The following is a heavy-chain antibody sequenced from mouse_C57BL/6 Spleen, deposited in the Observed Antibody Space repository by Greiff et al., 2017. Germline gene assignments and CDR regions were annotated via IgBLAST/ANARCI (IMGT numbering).Heavy chain of an antibody. V-gene: IGHV1-76*01. CDR3: ARQTGGFAY. J-gene: IGHJ3*01. CDR2: IYPGSGNT. CDR1: GYTFTDYY. Sequence: QVQLKESGAELVRPGASVKLSCKASGYTFTDYYINWVKQRPGQGLEWIARIYPGSGNTYYNEKFKGKATLTAEKSSSTAYMQLSSLTSEDSAVYYCARQTGGFAYWGQGTLVTVSA.